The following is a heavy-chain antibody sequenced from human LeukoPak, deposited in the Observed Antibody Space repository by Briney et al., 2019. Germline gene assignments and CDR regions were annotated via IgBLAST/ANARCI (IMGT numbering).Heavy chain of an antibody. CDR3: ARERYYAVGD. V-gene: IGHV3-7*04. CDR1: GFTFSNFW. CDR2: IKQDGSEK. D-gene: IGHD3-3*01. J-gene: IGHJ4*02. Sequence: GGSLRLSCAASGFTFSNFWMSWVRQAPGKGLEWVANIKQDGSEKYYVDSVKGRFTISRDNAKNSLYLQMNSLRAEDTAVYYCARERYYAVGDWGQGTLVTVSS.